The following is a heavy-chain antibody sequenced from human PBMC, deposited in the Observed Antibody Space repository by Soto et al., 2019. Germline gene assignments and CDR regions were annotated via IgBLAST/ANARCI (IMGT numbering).Heavy chain of an antibody. CDR2: IYYSGST. J-gene: IGHJ5*02. V-gene: IGHV4-30-4*01. CDR3: ARVNPSIPNWFDP. CDR1: GGSISSGDYY. Sequence: QVQLQESGPGLVKPSQTLSLTCTVSGGSISSGDYYWSWISQPPGKGLEWIGYIYYSGSTYYNPSLKSRVTISVDTSKNQFSLKLSSVTAADTAVYYCARVNPSIPNWFDPWGQGTLVTVSS.